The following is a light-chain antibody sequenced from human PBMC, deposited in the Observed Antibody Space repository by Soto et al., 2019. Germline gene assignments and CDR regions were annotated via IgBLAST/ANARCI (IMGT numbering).Light chain of an antibody. J-gene: IGLJ2*01. CDR1: STEVGSYNY. CDR3: SSYTTRVALGVR. V-gene: IGLV2-14*03. Sequence: QSVLTQPASVSGSPGQSITISCTGTSTEVGSYNYVCWFQQYPGKAPKLIIYDVTNRPSGVSNLFSGSKSGTTASLTISGLQPEDEADYYCSSYTTRVALGVRFGGGTKVTVL. CDR2: DVT.